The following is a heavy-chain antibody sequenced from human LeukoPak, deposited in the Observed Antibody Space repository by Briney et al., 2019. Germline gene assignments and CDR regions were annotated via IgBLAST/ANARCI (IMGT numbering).Heavy chain of an antibody. D-gene: IGHD3-22*01. CDR1: GGSISSGGYY. Sequence: SETLSLTCTVSGGSISSGGYYWSWIRQHPGKGLEWIGYIYYSGSTYYNLSLKSRVTISVDTSKNQFSLKLSSVTAADTAVYYCARAGGDSSGYYWYDDYYYGMDVWGQGTTVTVSS. V-gene: IGHV4-31*03. J-gene: IGHJ6*02. CDR2: IYYSGST. CDR3: ARAGGDSSGYYWYDDYYYGMDV.